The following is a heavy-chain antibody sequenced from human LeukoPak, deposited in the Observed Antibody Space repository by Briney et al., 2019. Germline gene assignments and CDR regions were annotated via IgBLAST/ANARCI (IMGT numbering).Heavy chain of an antibody. D-gene: IGHD4-11*01. CDR3: ARVRTAVTLSYYYYMDF. Sequence: SETLSLTCTVSGGSMSSYYWSWIRQPPGKGLEWIGYIYYSGSTNYNPSLKSRVTISVDTSKSQFSLKLSSVTAADTAVYYCARVRTAVTLSYYYYMDFWGKGTTVTVSS. CDR2: IYYSGST. CDR1: GGSMSSYY. V-gene: IGHV4-59*01. J-gene: IGHJ6*03.